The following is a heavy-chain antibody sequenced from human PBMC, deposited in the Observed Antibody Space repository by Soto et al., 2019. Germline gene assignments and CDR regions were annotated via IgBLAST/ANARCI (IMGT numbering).Heavy chain of an antibody. CDR2: IYYSGST. J-gene: IGHJ6*02. D-gene: IGHD4-4*01. CDR3: AREGGAVNYYYGMDV. CDR1: GGSISSYY. V-gene: IGHV4-59*01. Sequence: QVQLQESGPGLVKPSETLSLTCTVSGGSISSYYWSWIRQPPGKGLEWIGYIYYSGSTNYNPSLKSRVTISVDTSKNQFSLKLSSVTAADTAVYYCAREGGAVNYYYGMDVWGQGTTVTVSS.